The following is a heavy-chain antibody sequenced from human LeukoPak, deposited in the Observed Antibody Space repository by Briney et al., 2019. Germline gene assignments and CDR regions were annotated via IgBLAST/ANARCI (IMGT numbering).Heavy chain of an antibody. V-gene: IGHV5-51*01. CDR3: ARQSRDGSKTRGYYFDY. D-gene: IGHD3-10*01. CDR1: GYIYTHYW. J-gene: IGHJ4*02. Sequence: VADLKNSCQVSGYIYTHYWIGWVRQMPGHGLESMGRIYPAGSDTSYSPSFQGQVTISADKTISTVYLQWSSLKASDTAMYYCARQSRDGSKTRGYYFDYWGQGTLVTVSS. CDR2: IYPAGSDT.